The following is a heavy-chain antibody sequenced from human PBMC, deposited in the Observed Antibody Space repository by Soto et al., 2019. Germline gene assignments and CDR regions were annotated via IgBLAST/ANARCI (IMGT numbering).Heavy chain of an antibody. CDR2: IYSSGST. V-gene: IGHV4-61*01. CDR3: ARFVRSCSGTTCYTRADV. D-gene: IGHD2-2*02. Sequence: LETLSVTCTVSGGSVSSDTHYWSWSLLPPRKRLEWIGFIYSSGSTNYNPSLKRRVTMSVDTSKNQFSLKLRSVIVADTAVYHCARFVRSCSGTTCYTRADVWGQGTTVTVSS. CDR1: GGSVSSDTHY. J-gene: IGHJ6*02.